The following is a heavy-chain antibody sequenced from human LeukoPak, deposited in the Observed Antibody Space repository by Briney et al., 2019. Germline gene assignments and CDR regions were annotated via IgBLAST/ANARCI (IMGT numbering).Heavy chain of an antibody. CDR2: INHSGST. CDR1: GGSFSGYY. CDR3: ARKVTWFDP. V-gene: IGHV4-34*01. D-gene: IGHD2-21*02. J-gene: IGHJ5*02. Sequence: SETLSLTCAVYGGSFSGYYWSWIRQPPGKGLEWIGEINHSGSTNYNPSLKSRVTISVDTSKNQFSLKLTSVTAADTAVYYCARKVTWFDPWGQGTLVTVSS.